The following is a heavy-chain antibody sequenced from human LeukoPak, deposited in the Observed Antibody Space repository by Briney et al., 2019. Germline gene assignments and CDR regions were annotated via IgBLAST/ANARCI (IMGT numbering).Heavy chain of an antibody. Sequence: SETLSLTCAVYGGSFSGYYWSWIRQPPGKGLEWIGEINHSGSTNYNPSLKSRVTISVDTSKNQFSLKLSSVTAADTAAYYCARGPYCSSTSCYDSYYYYGMDVWGQGTTVTVSS. CDR1: GGSFSGYY. J-gene: IGHJ6*02. D-gene: IGHD2-2*01. CDR3: ARGPYCSSTSCYDSYYYYGMDV. V-gene: IGHV4-34*01. CDR2: INHSGST.